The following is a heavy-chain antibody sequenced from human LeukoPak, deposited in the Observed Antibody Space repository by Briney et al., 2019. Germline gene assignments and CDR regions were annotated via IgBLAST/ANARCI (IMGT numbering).Heavy chain of an antibody. CDR2: VSAYNGNT. CDR3: ARETSNVVTASPYRYYYYYMDV. D-gene: IGHD2-21*02. CDR1: GYTFTSYG. Sequence: ASVKVSCKASGYTFTSYGISWVRQAPGQGLEWMGWVSAYNGNTNYAQKLQGRVTMTTDTSTSTAYTELRSLRSDDTAVYYCARETSNVVTASPYRYYYYYMDVRGKGTTVTVSS. J-gene: IGHJ6*03. V-gene: IGHV1-18*01.